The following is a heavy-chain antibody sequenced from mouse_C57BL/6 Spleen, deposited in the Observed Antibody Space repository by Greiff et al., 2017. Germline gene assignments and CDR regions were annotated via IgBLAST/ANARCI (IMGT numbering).Heavy chain of an antibody. D-gene: IGHD1-1*01. CDR2: IDPETGGT. CDR1: GYTFTDYE. Sequence: VQLQQSGAELVRPGASVTLSCKASGYTFTDYEMHWVKQTPVHGLEWIGAIDPETGGTAYNQKFKGKAILTADKSSSTAYMELRSRTSEDSAVYYCTRSSSYAMDYWGQGTSVTVSS. CDR3: TRSSSYAMDY. J-gene: IGHJ4*01. V-gene: IGHV1-15*01.